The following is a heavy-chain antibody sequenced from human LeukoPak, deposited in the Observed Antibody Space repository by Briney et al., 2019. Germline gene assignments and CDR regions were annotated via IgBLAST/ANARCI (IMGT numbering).Heavy chain of an antibody. CDR3: TTLIAAPGSGAPFDY. CDR1: GYSISRGYY. CDR2: IYHSGNT. J-gene: IGHJ4*02. Sequence: SETLSLTCAVSGYSISRGYYWGWVRQPPGKGLEWIANIYHSGNTYYNPSLNNRVTISVDTSMNHFSLKLTSVTPAEPAVYYCTTLIAAPGSGAPFDYWGQGILVTVSS. D-gene: IGHD6-13*01. V-gene: IGHV4-38-2*01.